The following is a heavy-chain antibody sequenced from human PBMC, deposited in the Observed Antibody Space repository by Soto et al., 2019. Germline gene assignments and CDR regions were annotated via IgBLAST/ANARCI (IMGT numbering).Heavy chain of an antibody. V-gene: IGHV1-69*02. CDR3: ASIGGRYCNSSVCYSYFDQ. J-gene: IGHJ4*02. Sequence: QVQLVQSGAEVKKPGSSVKVSCKASGGTFSSYTISWVRQAPGQGLEWMGRIIPIFDITNYAQKFQGRVTITADKTTSTAYMELSSLRSEDTAVYSCASIGGRYCNSSVCYSYFDQWGQGTLVAVSS. CDR1: GGTFSSYT. CDR2: IIPIFDIT. D-gene: IGHD2-8*01.